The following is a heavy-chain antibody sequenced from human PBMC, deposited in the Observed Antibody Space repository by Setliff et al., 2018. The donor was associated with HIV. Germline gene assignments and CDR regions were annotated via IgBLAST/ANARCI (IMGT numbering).Heavy chain of an antibody. D-gene: IGHD2-15*01. CDR2: IKQDGSEK. Sequence: PGGSLRLSCAASGFTFSTYWMSWVRQAPGKGLEWVANIKQDGSEKFYVDSVKGRFTISRDNAKNSLYLQMNSLRAEDTAVYYCARDDPYCSGGSCYSYWGHGTLVTVSS. CDR1: GFTFSTYW. CDR3: ARDDPYCSGGSCYSY. V-gene: IGHV3-7*01. J-gene: IGHJ4*01.